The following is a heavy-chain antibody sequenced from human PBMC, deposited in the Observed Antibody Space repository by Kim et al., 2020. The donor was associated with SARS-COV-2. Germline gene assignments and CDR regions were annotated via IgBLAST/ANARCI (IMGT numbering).Heavy chain of an antibody. V-gene: IGHV3-7*03. J-gene: IGHJ4*02. CDR1: GFTFSSYW. Sequence: GGSLRLSCAASGFTFSSYWMSWVRQAPGKGLEWVANIKQDGSEKYYVDSVKGRFTISRDNAKNSLYLQMNSLRAEDTALYYCAKRDYYGSTREYYFDYWGQGTLVTVSS. CDR2: IKQDGSEK. D-gene: IGHD3-10*01. CDR3: AKRDYYGSTREYYFDY.